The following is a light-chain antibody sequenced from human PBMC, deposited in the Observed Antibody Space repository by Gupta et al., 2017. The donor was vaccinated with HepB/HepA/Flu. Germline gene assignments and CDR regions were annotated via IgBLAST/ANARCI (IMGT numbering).Light chain of an antibody. Sequence: QSVLTQPPSASGTPGQRVTISCSGSSSNIGSNLVYWYQQLPGKAHKPLILVNNERPSGVPDRFSGFKYGTSEYPATRTIRSEEEADEDDYSWDGSSIKEHVVFGGGTKLTVL. CDR3: YSWDGSSIKEHVV. CDR2: VNN. J-gene: IGLJ2*01. V-gene: IGLV1-47*01. CDR1: SSNIGSNL.